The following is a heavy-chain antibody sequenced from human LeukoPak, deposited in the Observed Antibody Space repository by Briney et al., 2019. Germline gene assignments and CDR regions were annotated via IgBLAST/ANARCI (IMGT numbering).Heavy chain of an antibody. CDR3: ARALPGAATAHNWFDP. J-gene: IGHJ5*02. Sequence: EASVKVSCKASGYTFTIYSMSWVRQAPGQRLEWMGWISGFTGATNYAQKFQGRLSMTIDTSTNTTYMDLRTVTSDDTAIYYCARALPGAATAHNWFDPWGQGTLVTVSS. CDR1: GYTFTIYS. CDR2: ISGFTGAT. D-gene: IGHD1-26*01. V-gene: IGHV1-18*01.